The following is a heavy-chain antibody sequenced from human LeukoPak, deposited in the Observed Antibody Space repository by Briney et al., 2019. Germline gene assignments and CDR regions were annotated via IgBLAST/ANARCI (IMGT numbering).Heavy chain of an antibody. CDR2: ISYDGSNK. J-gene: IGHJ3*02. D-gene: IGHD5-18*01. CDR1: GFTFNNYA. Sequence: GGSLRLSCAASGFTFNNYAMHWVRQAPGKGLEWVAVISYDGSNKYYADSVKGRFTISRDNSKNTVYLQMNSLRAEDTAVYYCAAEYSFVAFDIWGQGTMVTVSS. CDR3: AAEYSFVAFDI. V-gene: IGHV3-30-3*01.